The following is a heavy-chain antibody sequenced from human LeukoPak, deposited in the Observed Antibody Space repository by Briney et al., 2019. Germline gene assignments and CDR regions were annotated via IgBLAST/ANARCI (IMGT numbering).Heavy chain of an antibody. Sequence: ASVKVSCXASGYSFTGYYMHWVRQAPGQGLGWMGWINPNSGGTNYAQKFQGRVTMTRDTSISTAYMELSRLRSDDTAVYYCARAAGPEIDQYSGSPLDYFDYWGQGTLVTVSS. D-gene: IGHD1-26*01. V-gene: IGHV1-2*02. CDR1: GYSFTGYY. J-gene: IGHJ4*02. CDR3: ARAAGPEIDQYSGSPLDYFDY. CDR2: INPNSGGT.